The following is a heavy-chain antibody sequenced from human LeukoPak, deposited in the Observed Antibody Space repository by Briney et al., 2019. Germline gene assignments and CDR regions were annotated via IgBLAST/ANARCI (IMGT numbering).Heavy chain of an antibody. CDR3: ARVSSSSWWALDY. J-gene: IGHJ4*02. CDR1: RFTFSSYS. V-gene: IGHV3-21*01. CDR2: ISSSSSYI. D-gene: IGHD6-13*01. Sequence: GRSLRLSCAASRFTFSSYSMNWVRQAPGKGLEWVSSISSSSSYIYYADSVRGRFTISRDNAKNTLYLQMNSLRAEDTAVYYCARVSSSSWWALDYWGQGTLVTVSS.